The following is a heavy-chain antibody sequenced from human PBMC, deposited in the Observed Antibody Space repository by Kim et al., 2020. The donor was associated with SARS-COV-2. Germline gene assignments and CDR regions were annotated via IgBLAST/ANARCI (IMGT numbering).Heavy chain of an antibody. CDR1: GFTFSNAW. Sequence: GGSLRLSCAASGFTFSNAWMSWVRQAPGKGLEWVGRIKSKTDGGTTDYAAPVKGRFTISRDDSKNTLYLQMNSLKTEDTAVYYCTTVSQYGSGYYYYYGMDVWGQGTTVTVSS. D-gene: IGHD3-10*01. CDR2: IKSKTDGGTT. CDR3: TTVSQYGSGYYYYYGMDV. J-gene: IGHJ6*02. V-gene: IGHV3-15*01.